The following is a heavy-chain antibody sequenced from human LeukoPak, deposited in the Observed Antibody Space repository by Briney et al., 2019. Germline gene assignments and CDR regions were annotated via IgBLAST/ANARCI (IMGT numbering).Heavy chain of an antibody. D-gene: IGHD4-23*01. CDR1: GFTFSSYG. J-gene: IGHJ4*02. CDR2: IRYDGSNK. Sequence: HSGGSLRLSCAASGFTFSSYGMHWVRQAPGKGLEWVAFIRYDGSNKYYADSVKGRFTISRDNSKNTLYLQMNSLRAEDTAVYYCARRAGGYSHPYDYWGQGILVTVSS. CDR3: ARRAGGYSHPYDY. V-gene: IGHV3-30*02.